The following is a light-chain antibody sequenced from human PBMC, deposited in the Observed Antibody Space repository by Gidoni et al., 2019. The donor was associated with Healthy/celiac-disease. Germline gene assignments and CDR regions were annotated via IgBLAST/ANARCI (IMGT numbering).Light chain of an antibody. CDR2: GAS. CDR1: QSVSNSN. J-gene: IGKJ4*01. CDR3: QQYGSSPLVT. Sequence: EIVLTQSPGTLSLSPGERATLSCRASQSVSNSNLAWYQQKPGQPPRLLIYGASSRATDIQDRFSGRGYGTDFTLTISRLEPEDFGVYYCQQYGSSPLVTFGGGTMVEIK. V-gene: IGKV3-20*01.